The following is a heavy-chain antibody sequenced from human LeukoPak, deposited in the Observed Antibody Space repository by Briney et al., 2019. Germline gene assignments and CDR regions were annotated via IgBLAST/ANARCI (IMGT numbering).Heavy chain of an antibody. CDR1: GGSISSYY. CDR3: ARGGIGSGYYLRPFDY. D-gene: IGHD3-22*01. V-gene: IGHV4-34*01. CDR2: SNHSGST. J-gene: IGHJ4*02. Sequence: PSETLSLACTVSGGSISSYYWSWIRQPPGKGLEWIGESNHSGSTNYNPSLKSRVTISVDTSKNQFSLKLSSVTAADTAVYYCARGGIGSGYYLRPFDYWGQGTLVTVSS.